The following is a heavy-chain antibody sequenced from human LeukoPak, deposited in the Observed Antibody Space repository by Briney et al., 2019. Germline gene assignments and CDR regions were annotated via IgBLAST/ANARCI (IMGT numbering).Heavy chain of an antibody. Sequence: KPGGSLRLSCAASGFTFTNAWMSWVRQAPGKGLEWVGRIKSKGEGETIDNAAPVKGRFTMSRDDSKATLYLQMNSLKAEDTAVYYCTTDLGLTMIRGVIVYWGQGALVTVSS. V-gene: IGHV3-15*01. CDR2: IKSKGEGETI. D-gene: IGHD3-10*01. CDR1: GFTFTNAW. J-gene: IGHJ4*02. CDR3: TTDLGLTMIRGVIVY.